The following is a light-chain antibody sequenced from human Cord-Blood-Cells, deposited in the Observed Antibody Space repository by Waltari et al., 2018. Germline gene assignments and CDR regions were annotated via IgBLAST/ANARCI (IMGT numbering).Light chain of an antibody. CDR1: SSNIGSNS. Sequence: QSVLTQPPSASGTPGQRVTISCSGSSSNIGSNSVYWYQQLPGTAPKLLIYRNNQRPSGVPDLFSGSKSGTSASLAISGLRSEDEADYYCAAWDDSLSGYVFGTGTKVTVI. J-gene: IGLJ1*01. V-gene: IGLV1-47*01. CDR3: AAWDDSLSGYV. CDR2: RNN.